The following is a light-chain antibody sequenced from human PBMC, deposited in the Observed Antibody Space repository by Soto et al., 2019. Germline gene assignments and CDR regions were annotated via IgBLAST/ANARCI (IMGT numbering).Light chain of an antibody. J-gene: IGKJ3*01. CDR1: QSVRTND. Sequence: ENVLTQSPGTLSSSPGERATLSCRASQSVRTNDLAWYQQKPGQAPRLLVYGASNRVPGIPDRFSGSGSGTDFTLTISSLEPEDFAVYYCQQRSNWLFGPGTKVDIK. CDR2: GAS. CDR3: QQRSNWL. V-gene: IGKV3D-20*02.